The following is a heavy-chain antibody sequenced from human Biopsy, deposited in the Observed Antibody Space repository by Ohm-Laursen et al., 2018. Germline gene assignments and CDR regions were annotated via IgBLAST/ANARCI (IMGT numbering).Heavy chain of an antibody. CDR1: GESFNGYY. D-gene: IGHD2-21*01. J-gene: IGHJ6*02. CDR3: VRSVDCYDPYHYYALDV. Sequence: GTLSLTCTVYGESFNGYYWSWIRQTPGKGLEWIGEINHSGRTNYNPSLKSRVTISVDTTKNQSSLKVRPVTAADTAVYYCVRSVDCYDPYHYYALDVWGQGTTVTVSS. CDR2: INHSGRT. V-gene: IGHV4-34*01.